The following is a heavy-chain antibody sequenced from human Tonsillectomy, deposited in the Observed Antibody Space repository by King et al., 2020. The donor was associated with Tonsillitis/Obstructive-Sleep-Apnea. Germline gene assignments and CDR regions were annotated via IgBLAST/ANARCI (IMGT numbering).Heavy chain of an antibody. CDR1: GFTFSSYA. J-gene: IGHJ5*02. CDR3: ARGRWGNGKGGAP. D-gene: IGHD3-16*01. V-gene: IGHV3-64*01. CDR2: ISSNGGST. Sequence: VQLVPSGGGLVQPGGSLRLSCAASGFTFSSYALHWVRQAPGKGLEYVSAISSNGGSTYYAKSVKGRFTISRDNSKNTLYLQMGSLRAEDMAVYDWARGRWGNGKGGAPGGQGTLCTGSS.